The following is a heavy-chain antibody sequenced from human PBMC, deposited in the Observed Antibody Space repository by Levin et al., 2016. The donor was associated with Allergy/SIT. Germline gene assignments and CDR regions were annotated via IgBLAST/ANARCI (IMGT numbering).Heavy chain of an antibody. D-gene: IGHD5-18*01. CDR1: GYTLTELS. J-gene: IGHJ4*02. Sequence: ASVKVSCKVSGYTLTELSMHWVRQAPGQRLEWMGWINAGNGNTKYSQKFQGRVTITRDTSASTAYMELSSLRSEDTAVYYCARDSAYSYGYPAFDYWGQGTLVTVSS. CDR3: ARDSAYSYGYPAFDY. CDR2: INAGNGNT. V-gene: IGHV1-3*01.